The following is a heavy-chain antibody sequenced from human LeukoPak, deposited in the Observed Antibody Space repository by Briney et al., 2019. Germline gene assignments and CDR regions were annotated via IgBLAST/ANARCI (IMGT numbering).Heavy chain of an antibody. D-gene: IGHD2-8*02. CDR2: INHSGST. CDR1: GGSFSGYY. V-gene: IGHV4-34*01. CDR3: AGGRGGVFIGY. J-gene: IGHJ4*02. Sequence: SETLSLTCAVYGGSFSGYYWSWIRQPPGKGLEWIGEINHSGSTNYNPSLKSRVTISVDTSKNQFSLKLSSVTAADTAVYYCAGGRGGVFIGYWGQGTLVTVSS.